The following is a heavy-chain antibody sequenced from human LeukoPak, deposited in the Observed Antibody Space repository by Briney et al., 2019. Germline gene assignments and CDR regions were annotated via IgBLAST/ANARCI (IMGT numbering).Heavy chain of an antibody. CDR1: GGSISSSSYY. Sequence: SETLSLTCTVSGGSISSSSYYWGWIRQPPGKGLDWIGSIFYSGSTYYNPSLKSRVTISVDTSKNQFSLKLSSVTAADTAVYYCARLRRSKFDPWGQGTLVTVSS. J-gene: IGHJ5*02. CDR2: IFYSGST. D-gene: IGHD4-17*01. V-gene: IGHV4-39*01. CDR3: ARLRRSKFDP.